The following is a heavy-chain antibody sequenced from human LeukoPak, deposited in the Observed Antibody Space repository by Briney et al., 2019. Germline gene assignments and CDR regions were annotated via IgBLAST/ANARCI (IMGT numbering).Heavy chain of an antibody. CDR3: ARGAITPHYYYYYMDV. V-gene: IGHV3-74*01. D-gene: IGHD1-14*01. CDR2: INTDGSSI. CDR1: GFTVSSTY. J-gene: IGHJ6*03. Sequence: PGGSLRLSCAASGFTVSSTYMSWVRQAPGKGLVWVSRINTDGSSISYADSVKGRFTISRDNAKNTLYLQMNSLRGEDTAVYYCARGAITPHYYYYYMDVWGKGTTVTVSS.